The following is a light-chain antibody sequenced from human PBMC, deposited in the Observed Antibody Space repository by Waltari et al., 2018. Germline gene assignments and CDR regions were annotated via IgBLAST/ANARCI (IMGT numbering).Light chain of an antibody. V-gene: IGKV3-20*01. J-gene: IGKJ5*01. CDR2: HAS. Sequence: DIVLTQSPGTLSLSPGVSVTLSCRASQSISSSYVAWYQQKSGQAPRLIMYHASTRATGIPDRFSGRGSVRDFTLTISGLEPEDCAVYYCQQYGSSSITFGQGTRLDIK. CDR1: QSISSSY. CDR3: QQYGSSSIT.